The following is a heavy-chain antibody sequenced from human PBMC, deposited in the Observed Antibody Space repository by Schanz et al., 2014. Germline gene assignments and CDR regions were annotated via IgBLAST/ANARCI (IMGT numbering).Heavy chain of an antibody. V-gene: IGHV3-66*01. J-gene: IGHJ4*02. Sequence: EAHLVESGGGLVKPGGSLTLSCAASRFTVTNAWMSWVRQAPGKGLEWVSTIGTSGGTNYAESVKGRFTISRDNSKNTVYIQMNSLRAEDTAVYYCARGGPAYYFDDWGQGTLVTVSS. CDR3: ARGGPAYYFDD. CDR2: IGTSGGT. CDR1: RFTVTNAW.